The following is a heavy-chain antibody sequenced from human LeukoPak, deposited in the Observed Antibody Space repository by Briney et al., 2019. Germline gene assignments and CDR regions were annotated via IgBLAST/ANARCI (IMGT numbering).Heavy chain of an antibody. CDR1: GYSFTSYW. J-gene: IGHJ5*02. Sequence: GESLKISCKGSGYSFTSYWIGWVRQMPGKDLEWMGIIYPGDSDTRYSPSFQGQVTISADKSISTAYLQWSSLKASDTAMYYCARGYYDILTGYNWFDPWGQGTLVTVSS. D-gene: IGHD3-9*01. CDR2: IYPGDSDT. CDR3: ARGYYDILTGYNWFDP. V-gene: IGHV5-51*01.